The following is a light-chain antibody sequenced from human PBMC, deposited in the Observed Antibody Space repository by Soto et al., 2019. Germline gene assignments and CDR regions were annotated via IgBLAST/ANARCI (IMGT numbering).Light chain of an antibody. CDR2: EAS. Sequence: DIQMTQSPSTLSASVGDRVAITCRASQTISNWLAWYQQRPGKAPKLLIYEASTLETGVPPRFSGSASETEFTLTISSLQPDDYATYYCQQYNGTFGQGTKVEI. V-gene: IGKV1-5*03. CDR3: QQYNGT. J-gene: IGKJ1*01. CDR1: QTISNW.